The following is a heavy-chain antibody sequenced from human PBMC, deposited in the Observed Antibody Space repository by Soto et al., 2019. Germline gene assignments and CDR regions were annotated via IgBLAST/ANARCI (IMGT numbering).Heavy chain of an antibody. Sequence: ASVKVSCKASGGTFSSYAISWVRQAPGQGLEWMGGIIPIFGTANYAQKFQGRVTITADKSTSTACMELSSLRSEDTAVYYCASTQVTRGGYYFDYWGQGTLVTVSS. CDR1: GGTFSSYA. J-gene: IGHJ4*02. CDR2: IIPIFGTA. CDR3: ASTQVTRGGYYFDY. D-gene: IGHD5-12*01. V-gene: IGHV1-69*06.